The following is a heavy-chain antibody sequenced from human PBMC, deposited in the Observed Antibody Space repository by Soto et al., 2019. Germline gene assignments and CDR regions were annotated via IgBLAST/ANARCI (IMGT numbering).Heavy chain of an antibody. D-gene: IGHD3-3*01. CDR1: GFTFSSYG. CDR2: ISYDGSNK. Sequence: QVQLVESGGGVVQPGRSLRLSCAASGFTFSSYGMHWVRQAPGKGLEWVAVISYDGSNKYYADSVKVRFTISRDNSKNPLYLRMTGMRADETPVYYCASSWALGGWRTRLSIHYWGQGTLVTVSS. V-gene: IGHV3-30*03. CDR3: ASSWALGGWRTRLSIHY. J-gene: IGHJ4*02.